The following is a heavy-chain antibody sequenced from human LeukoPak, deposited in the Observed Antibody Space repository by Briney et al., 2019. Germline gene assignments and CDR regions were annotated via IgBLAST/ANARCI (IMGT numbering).Heavy chain of an antibody. D-gene: IGHD2-21*02. V-gene: IGHV1-46*01. CDR1: GYRFTRKY. CDR3: ARSSVVTAMVHLEY. J-gene: IGHJ4*02. Sequence: ASVKVSCKAFGYRFTRKYMHWVRQAPGQGPEWMGVISPSGDSTAYAQKFQGRITLTRDMSTSTDYLELSSLRSEDTAVYYCARSSVVTAMVHLEYWGQGTLVTASP. CDR2: ISPSGDST.